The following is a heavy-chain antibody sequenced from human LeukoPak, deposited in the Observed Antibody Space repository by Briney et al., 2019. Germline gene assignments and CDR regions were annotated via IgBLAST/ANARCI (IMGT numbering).Heavy chain of an antibody. V-gene: IGHV3-21*01. CDR1: GFTFSSYS. D-gene: IGHD2-2*01. CDR3: ARDQEQDIVVVPASDY. J-gene: IGHJ4*02. Sequence: GGSLRLSCAASGFTFSSYSMNWVRQAPGKGLEWVSSISSSSSYIYYADSVKGRFTISRDNAKNSLYLQMNSLRAEDTAVYYCARDQEQDIVVVPASDYWGQGTPVTVSS. CDR2: ISSSSSYI.